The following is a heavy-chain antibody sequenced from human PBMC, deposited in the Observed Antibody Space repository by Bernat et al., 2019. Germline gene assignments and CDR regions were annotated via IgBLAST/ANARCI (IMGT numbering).Heavy chain of an antibody. V-gene: IGHV3-33*01. CDR1: GFTFSSYG. D-gene: IGHD3-22*01. CDR3: AREGGSGYSLDY. CDR2: IWYDGSNK. Sequence: QVQLVESGGGVVQPGRSLRLSCAASGFTFSSYGMHWVRQAPGKGLEWVAVIWYDGSNKYYADSVKGRFTISRDNAKNSVYLQMNSLRAEDTAVYYCAREGGSGYSLDYWGQGTLVTVSP. J-gene: IGHJ4*02.